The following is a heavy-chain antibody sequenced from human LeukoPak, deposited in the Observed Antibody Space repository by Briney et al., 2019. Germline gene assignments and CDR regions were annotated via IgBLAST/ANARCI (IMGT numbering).Heavy chain of an antibody. J-gene: IGHJ6*03. D-gene: IGHD2-2*02. CDR2: IIPIFGTA. Sequence: GASVKVSCKASGGTFSSYAISWVRQAPGQGLEWMGGIIPIFGTANYAQKFQGRVTITTDESTSTAYMELSSLRSEDTAVYYCARTVFGYCSSTSCYRAYYYYYMDVWGKGTTVTVSS. V-gene: IGHV1-69*05. CDR1: GGTFSSYA. CDR3: ARTVFGYCSSTSCYRAYYYYYMDV.